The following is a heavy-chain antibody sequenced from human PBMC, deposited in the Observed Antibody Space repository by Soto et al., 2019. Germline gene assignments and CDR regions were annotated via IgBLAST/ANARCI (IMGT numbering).Heavy chain of an antibody. CDR1: GGSISSGSAY. V-gene: IGHV4-31*01. CDR3: ARAGTQSAWSFQDY. J-gene: IGHJ4*02. Sequence: QVQLQESGPGLVKPSQTLSLTCTVSGGSISSGSAYWSWIRQHPGKGLEWIGYIYFSGSTYYNPSMKGLVKISVDTSKNQFYLRLTSVTAADTAVYYCARAGTQSAWSFQDYWGQGTLVTVSS. D-gene: IGHD6-19*01. CDR2: IYFSGST.